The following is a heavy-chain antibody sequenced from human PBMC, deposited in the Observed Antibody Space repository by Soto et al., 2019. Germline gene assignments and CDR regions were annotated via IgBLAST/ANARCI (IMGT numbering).Heavy chain of an antibody. CDR1: GGSISSNYY. CDR3: ARANAADFDY. CDR2: IYYSENT. J-gene: IGHJ4*02. Sequence: SETLSLTCTVSGGSISSNYYWSWIRQPPGKGLEWIGYIYYSENTNYNPSLKSRVTISVDTSKNQFSLKLSSVTAADTAVYYCARANAADFDYWGQGTLVTVSS. V-gene: IGHV4-59*01. D-gene: IGHD6-13*01.